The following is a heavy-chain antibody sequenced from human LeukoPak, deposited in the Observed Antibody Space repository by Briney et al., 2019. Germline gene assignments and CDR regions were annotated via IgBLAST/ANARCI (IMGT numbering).Heavy chain of an antibody. J-gene: IGHJ4*02. CDR3: AREGGSSSWYSY. D-gene: IGHD6-13*01. CDR1: GGSVNGGTYF. Sequence: SETLSLTCTVSGGSVNGGTYFWSWIRQPPGQGLEWIGYIFYSGSTNYNPSLKSRVTISIDTSKNQFSLKLSSVTAADTAVYYCAREGGSSSWYSYCGQGTLVTVSS. V-gene: IGHV4-61*01. CDR2: IFYSGST.